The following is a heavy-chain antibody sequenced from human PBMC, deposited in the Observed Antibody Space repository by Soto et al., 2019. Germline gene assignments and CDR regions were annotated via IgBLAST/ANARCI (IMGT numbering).Heavy chain of an antibody. CDR2: ISAYNGNT. J-gene: IGHJ6*03. V-gene: IGHV1-18*01. D-gene: IGHD4-17*01. CDR3: ARDQDGDEYYYYYMDV. Sequence: ASVKVSCKASGYTFTSYGISWVRQAPGQGLEWMGWISAYNGNTNYAQKLQGRVTMTTDTSTSTAYMELRSLRSDDTAVYYCARDQDGDEYYYYYMDVWGKGTTVTVSS. CDR1: GYTFTSYG.